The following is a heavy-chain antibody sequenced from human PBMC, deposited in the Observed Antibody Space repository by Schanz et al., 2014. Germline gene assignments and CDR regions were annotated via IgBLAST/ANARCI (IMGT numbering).Heavy chain of an antibody. D-gene: IGHD2-2*01. J-gene: IGHJ4*02. CDR2: MSYDGSNK. V-gene: IGHV3-30-3*02. CDR3: AKVAPAATYLDS. CDR1: GFTFISYD. Sequence: QAQLVESGGGVVQPGRSLRLSCVASGFTFISYDIHWVRQAPGKGLEWVAVMSYDGSNKYYADSVKGRFTISRDNSKNTLYLQMNSLSAEDTAVYYCAKVAPAATYLDSWGLGTLVTVSS.